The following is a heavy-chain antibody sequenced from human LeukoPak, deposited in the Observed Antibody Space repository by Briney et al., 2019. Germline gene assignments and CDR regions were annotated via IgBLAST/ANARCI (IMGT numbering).Heavy chain of an antibody. Sequence: PGGSLRLSCAASGFTFSKAWMSWVRQAPGKGLDWVGRIKSKTDGGTTDFAAPAKGRFTISRDDSKNTLYLQMNSLETEDTAVYYCTRYYFYFYGMDVWGQGTTVTVSS. J-gene: IGHJ6*02. CDR1: GFTFSKAW. CDR3: TRYYFYFYGMDV. CDR2: IKSKTDGGTT. V-gene: IGHV3-15*01.